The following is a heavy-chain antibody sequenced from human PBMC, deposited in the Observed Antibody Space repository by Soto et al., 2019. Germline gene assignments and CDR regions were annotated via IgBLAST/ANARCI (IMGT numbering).Heavy chain of an antibody. V-gene: IGHV3-30*18. CDR1: GFSFSKYG. J-gene: IGHJ4*02. CDR3: AKELRETGGYYFDC. D-gene: IGHD3-16*01. Sequence: QVQLVESGGGVVQPGRSLRLSCAASGFSFSKYGMHWVRQAPGKGLEWVAEMSDDGSKKYYGDSVKGRFTISRDNSKNTLYLLMDSLRPEDKAMYYCAKELRETGGYYFDCGGQGTLVTVSS. CDR2: MSDDGSKK.